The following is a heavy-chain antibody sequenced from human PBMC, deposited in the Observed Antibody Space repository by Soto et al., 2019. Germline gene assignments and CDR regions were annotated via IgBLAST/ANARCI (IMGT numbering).Heavy chain of an antibody. Sequence: HPGGSLRRSWAASGFTFSSSCMNWVRQAPGKGLEWVANIKEDGSERYYVDSVKGRFTISRDNAKNSLYLQMTSLRPEDTAVYYCTRGHPSIYNYWGQGTLVTVSS. CDR1: GFTFSSSC. D-gene: IGHD4-4*01. J-gene: IGHJ4*02. CDR2: IKEDGSER. V-gene: IGHV3-7*01. CDR3: TRGHPSIYNY.